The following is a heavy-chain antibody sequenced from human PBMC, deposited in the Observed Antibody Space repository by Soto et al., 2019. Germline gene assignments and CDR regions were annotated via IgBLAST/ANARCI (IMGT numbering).Heavy chain of an antibody. J-gene: IGHJ4*02. D-gene: IGHD6-13*01. Sequence: QLQLQESGPGLVKPSETLSLTCTVSGGSISSSSYYWGWIRQPPGKGLEWIGSIYYSGSTYYNPSLKSRVTISVDTSKNQFSLKLSSVTAADTAVYYCAKSVVDKSRAAAGYFDYWGQGTLVTVSS. CDR2: IYYSGST. V-gene: IGHV4-39*01. CDR3: AKSVVDKSRAAAGYFDY. CDR1: GGSISSSSYY.